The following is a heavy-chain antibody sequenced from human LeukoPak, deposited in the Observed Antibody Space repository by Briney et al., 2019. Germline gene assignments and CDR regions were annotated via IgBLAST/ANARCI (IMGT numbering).Heavy chain of an antibody. Sequence: KPSEPLSLTYTVSGGSINSYYWSWIQQPPGRGLEWIGSIHYSGSTSYNPSLRSRVTISVDKSKNQFFLKLSSVTATDTAVYYCVRRVHSSSWSSYFDYWGQETLVTVSS. CDR1: GGSINSYY. D-gene: IGHD6-13*01. V-gene: IGHV4-59*01. CDR3: VRRVHSSSWSSYFDY. J-gene: IGHJ4*02. CDR2: IHYSGST.